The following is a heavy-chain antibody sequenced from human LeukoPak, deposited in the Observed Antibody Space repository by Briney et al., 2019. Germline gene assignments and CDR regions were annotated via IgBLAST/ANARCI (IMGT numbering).Heavy chain of an antibody. Sequence: SVKVSRKASGFTFTSSAMQWVRQARGQRLEWIGWIVVGSGNTNYAQKFQERVTITRDMSTSTAYMELRSLRSDDTAVYYCARVDEPYCSSTSCYYVYWGQGTLVTVSS. D-gene: IGHD2-2*01. CDR2: IVVGSGNT. CDR3: ARVDEPYCSSTSCYYVY. CDR1: GFTFTSSA. J-gene: IGHJ4*02. V-gene: IGHV1-58*02.